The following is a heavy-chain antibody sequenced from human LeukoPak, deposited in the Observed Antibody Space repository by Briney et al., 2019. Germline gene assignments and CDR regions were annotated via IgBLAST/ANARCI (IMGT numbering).Heavy chain of an antibody. CDR3: ARANFLYCSSTSCLFDY. D-gene: IGHD2-2*01. V-gene: IGHV1-2*02. J-gene: IGHJ4*02. Sequence: GASVKVSCKASGYTFTDYYTHWVRQAPGQGFEWMGWINPNDGDTYYAQKFQGRVTMTRDTSISTAHMEVSRLRSDDTAVYYCARANFLYCSSTSCLFDYWGQGTLVTVSS. CDR1: GYTFTDYY. CDR2: INPNDGDT.